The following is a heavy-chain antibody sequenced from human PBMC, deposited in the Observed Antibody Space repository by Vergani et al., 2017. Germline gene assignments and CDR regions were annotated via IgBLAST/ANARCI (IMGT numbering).Heavy chain of an antibody. D-gene: IGHD3-3*01. J-gene: IGHJ5*02. V-gene: IGHV1-46*01. CDR1: GYTFTSYY. Sequence: QVQLVQSGAEVKKPGASVKVSCKASGYTFTSYYMHWVRQAPGQGLEWMGIINPSGGSTSYAQKFQGRVTMTRDTSTSTVYMELSSLRSEDTAVYYCAKDQLNVFGVVIGKVNWFDPWGQGTLVTVSS. CDR3: AKDQLNVFGVVIGKVNWFDP. CDR2: INPSGGST.